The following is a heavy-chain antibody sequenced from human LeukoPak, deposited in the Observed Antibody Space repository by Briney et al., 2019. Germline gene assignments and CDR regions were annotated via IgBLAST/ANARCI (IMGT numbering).Heavy chain of an antibody. Sequence: PSETLSLTCAVSGYSISSGYYWGWIQQPPGKGLEWIGSIYHSGSTYYNPSLKSRVTISVDTSKNQFSLKLSSVTAADTAVYYCARLVGATLVFDYWGQGTLVTVSS. J-gene: IGHJ4*02. CDR3: ARLVGATLVFDY. CDR1: GYSISSGYY. V-gene: IGHV4-38-2*01. D-gene: IGHD1-26*01. CDR2: IYHSGST.